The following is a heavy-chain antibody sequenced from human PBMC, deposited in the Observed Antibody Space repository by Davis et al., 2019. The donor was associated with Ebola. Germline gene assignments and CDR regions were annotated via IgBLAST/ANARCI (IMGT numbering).Heavy chain of an antibody. V-gene: IGHV1-18*01. J-gene: IGHJ6*02. CDR1: GYTFTSYG. CDR2: ISAYNGNT. Sequence: ASVKVSCKASGYTFTSYGISWVRQAPGQGLEWMGWISAYNGNTNYAQKLQGRVTMTTDTSTSTAYMELRSLRSDDTAVYYCARDVEGGNTYYYYGMDVWGQGTTVTVSS. D-gene: IGHD4-23*01. CDR3: ARDVEGGNTYYYYGMDV.